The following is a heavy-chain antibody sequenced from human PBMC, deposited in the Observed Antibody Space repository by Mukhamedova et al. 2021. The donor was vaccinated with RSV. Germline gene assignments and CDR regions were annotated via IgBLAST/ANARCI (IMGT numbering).Heavy chain of an antibody. D-gene: IGHD3-10*01. CDR3: ARDRGRHWFDP. Sequence: KSRVTISVDTSKNQFSLKLSSVTAAATAVYYCARDRGRHWFDPWGQGTLVTVSS. J-gene: IGHJ5*02. V-gene: IGHV4-59*01.